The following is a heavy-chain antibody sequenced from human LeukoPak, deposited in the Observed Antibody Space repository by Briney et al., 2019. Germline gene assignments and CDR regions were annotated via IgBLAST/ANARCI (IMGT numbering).Heavy chain of an antibody. CDR1: GYTFTGYH. D-gene: IGHD2-2*01. CDR2: INPNSGDT. CDR3: ARDYCSSTSCLFDY. V-gene: IGHV1-2*06. Sequence: ASVKVSCKASGYTFTGYHMHWVRRAPGQGLEWMERINPNSGDTNYAQKFRGRVTMTRDTSISTAYMELSRLRSDDTAVYYCARDYCSSTSCLFDYWGQGALVTVSS. J-gene: IGHJ4*02.